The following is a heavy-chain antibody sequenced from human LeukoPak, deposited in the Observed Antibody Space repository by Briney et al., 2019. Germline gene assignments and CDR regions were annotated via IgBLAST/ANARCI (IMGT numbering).Heavy chain of an antibody. CDR3: ARPYCSGGSCYPQSYYFDY. J-gene: IGHJ4*02. V-gene: IGHV3-48*03. D-gene: IGHD2-15*01. Sequence: GGSLRLSCAASGFTFSSYEMNWVRQAPGKGLEWVSYTSSSGSTIYYADSVKGRFTISRDNAKNSLYLQMNSLRAEDTAVYYCARPYCSGGSCYPQSYYFDYWGQGTLVTVSS. CDR2: TSSSGSTI. CDR1: GFTFSSYE.